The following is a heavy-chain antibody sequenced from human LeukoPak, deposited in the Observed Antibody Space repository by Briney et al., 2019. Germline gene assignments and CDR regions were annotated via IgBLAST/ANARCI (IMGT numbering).Heavy chain of an antibody. CDR3: ARKIGRSWSDFDY. CDR1: GYTFTSYA. V-gene: IGHV7-4-1*02. Sequence: ASVKVSCKASGYTFTSYAMNWVRQAPGQGLEWMGWINTNTGNPTYAQGLPGRFVFPLHTSFSTAYLNISSLEAEDTDVYSCARKIGRSWSDFDYWGQGTLVTVSS. J-gene: IGHJ4*02. D-gene: IGHD6-13*01. CDR2: INTNTGNP.